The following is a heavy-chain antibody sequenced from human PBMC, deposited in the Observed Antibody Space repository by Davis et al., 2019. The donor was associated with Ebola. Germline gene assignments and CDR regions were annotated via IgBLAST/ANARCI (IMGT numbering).Heavy chain of an antibody. Sequence: GESLKISCAASGFTFSSYAMSWVRQAPGKGLEWVSAISGSGGSTYYADSVKGRFTISRDNSKNTLYLQMNSLRAEDTAVYYCAKTGRGWLLLRSYYYYMDVWGKGTTVTVSS. J-gene: IGHJ6*03. V-gene: IGHV3-23*01. D-gene: IGHD3-22*01. CDR3: AKTGRGWLLLRSYYYYMDV. CDR1: GFTFSSYA. CDR2: ISGSGGST.